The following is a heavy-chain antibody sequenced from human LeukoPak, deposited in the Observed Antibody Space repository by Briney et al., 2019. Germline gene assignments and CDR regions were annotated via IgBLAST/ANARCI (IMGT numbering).Heavy chain of an antibody. Sequence: GGSLRLSCVASGFTFSNYWMSWVRQAPGKGLEWVANIKKDGSEKYYVDSVKGRFTISRDNSKNSLYLQMNSLRTEDTALYYCAKNGAEGAFDIWGQGTMVTVSS. CDR2: IKKDGSEK. CDR3: AKNGAEGAFDI. J-gene: IGHJ3*02. CDR1: GFTFSNYW. V-gene: IGHV3-7*03. D-gene: IGHD4-17*01.